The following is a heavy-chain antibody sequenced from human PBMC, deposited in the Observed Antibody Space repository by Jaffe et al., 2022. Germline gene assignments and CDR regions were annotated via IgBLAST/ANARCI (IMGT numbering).Heavy chain of an antibody. CDR1: GGSISSGGYY. Sequence: QVQLRESGPGLVKPSQTLSLTCTVSGGSISSGGYYWSWIRQSAGKGLEWIGRIYASGSTNYNPSLKSRVTISVDTSKNQFSLKLTSVIAADTAMYYCARDRMIVAGPPAFDIWGQGTVVTVSS. D-gene: IGHD3-22*01. J-gene: IGHJ3*02. CDR2: IYASGST. CDR3: ARDRMIVAGPPAFDI. V-gene: IGHV4-61*02.